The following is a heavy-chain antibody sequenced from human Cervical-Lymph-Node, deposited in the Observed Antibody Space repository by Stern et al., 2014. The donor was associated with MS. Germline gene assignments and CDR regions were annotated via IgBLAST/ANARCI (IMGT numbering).Heavy chain of an antibody. CDR3: ARSRLRYDDWPPGAFDI. J-gene: IGHJ3*02. Sequence: QVQLVQSGAEVKKPGASVKVSCKASGYTFNIYGFSWVRQAPGQGLEWMGWITAYNGNTTYTQNLQARVTVTADTATSTVYMELRRLRSDDTAVYYCARSRLRYDDWPPGAFDIWGQGTLLTVSS. CDR1: GYTFNIYG. D-gene: IGHD3-9*01. V-gene: IGHV1-18*01. CDR2: ITAYNGNT.